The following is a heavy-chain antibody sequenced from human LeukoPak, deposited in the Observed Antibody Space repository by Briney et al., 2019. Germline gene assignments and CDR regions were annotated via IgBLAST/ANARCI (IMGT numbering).Heavy chain of an antibody. CDR2: IYTSGNT. CDR1: GDSISSSSYY. CDR3: ATLDTVGYMDV. J-gene: IGHJ6*03. Sequence: PSETLSLTCTVSGDSISSSSYYWNWIRQPAGKGLEWIGRIYTSGNTNYNPSLKSRVTISVDTSKNQFSLRLSSVTAADTAVYYCATLDTVGYMDVWGKGTTVTVSS. V-gene: IGHV4-61*02. D-gene: IGHD5-18*01.